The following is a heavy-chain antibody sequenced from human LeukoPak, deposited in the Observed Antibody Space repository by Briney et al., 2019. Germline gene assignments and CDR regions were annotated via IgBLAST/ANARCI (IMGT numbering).Heavy chain of an antibody. CDR3: ARDREMATRLHDAFDF. CDR1: GFTFSNYW. Sequence: GGSLRLSCAASGFTFSNYWMSWVRQAPGKGLEWVANIKEDGSEKYYVDSVKGRTISRDNAKKSLYLQMNSLRAEDTAVYYCARDREMATRLHDAFDFWGQGTMVTVSS. J-gene: IGHJ3*01. D-gene: IGHD5-24*01. V-gene: IGHV3-7*01. CDR2: IKEDGSEK.